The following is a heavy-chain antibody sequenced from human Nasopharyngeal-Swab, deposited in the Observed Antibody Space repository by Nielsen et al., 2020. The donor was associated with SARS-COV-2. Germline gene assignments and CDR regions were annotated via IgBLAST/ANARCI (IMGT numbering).Heavy chain of an antibody. CDR2: IIPIFGTA. V-gene: IGHV1-69*13. CDR3: ARGHTTLRRPPGPDAFDI. D-gene: IGHD1-26*01. CDR1: GVTFSSYA. J-gene: IGHJ3*02. Sequence: SVKVSCKASGVTFSSYAISWVRQAPGQGLEWMGGIIPIFGTANYAQKFQGRVTITADESTSTAYMELSSLRSEDTAVYYCARGHTTLRRPPGPDAFDIWGQGTMVTVSS.